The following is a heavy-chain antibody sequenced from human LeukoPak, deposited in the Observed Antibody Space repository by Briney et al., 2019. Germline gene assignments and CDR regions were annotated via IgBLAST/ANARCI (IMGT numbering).Heavy chain of an antibody. Sequence: GGSLRLSCAASGFTFSAYWMSWVRQAPGKGLEWVANIKQHGSGKFYVDSVRGRFTISRDNAKNSLHLQMNSLRDDDTAVYYCARQGTYSSGWYGETGYYFDYWGQGTLVTVSS. CDR3: ARQGTYSSGWYGETGYYFDY. V-gene: IGHV3-7*01. CDR1: GFTFSAYW. J-gene: IGHJ4*02. CDR2: IKQHGSGK. D-gene: IGHD6-19*01.